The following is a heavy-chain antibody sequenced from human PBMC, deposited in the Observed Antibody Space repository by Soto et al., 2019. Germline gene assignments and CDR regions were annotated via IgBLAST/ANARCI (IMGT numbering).Heavy chain of an antibody. J-gene: IGHJ6*02. CDR1: GFTFSSYG. CDR3: ARRGYRGYGMDV. V-gene: IGHV3-33*01. D-gene: IGHD5-12*01. CDR2: IWYDGSNK. Sequence: PVGSLRLSCAASGFTFSSYGMHWVRQAPGKGLERVAVIWYDGSNKYYADSVKGRFTISRDNSKNTLYLQMNSLRAEDTAVYYCARRGYRGYGMDVWGQGTTVTVSS.